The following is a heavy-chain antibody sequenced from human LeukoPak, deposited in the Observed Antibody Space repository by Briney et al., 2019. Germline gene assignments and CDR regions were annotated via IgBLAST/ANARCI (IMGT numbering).Heavy chain of an antibody. CDR3: AHRRIAVAENDAFDI. J-gene: IGHJ3*02. V-gene: IGHV2-5*01. CDR1: GFSLSTSGVG. D-gene: IGHD6-19*01. CDR2: IYWNDDK. Sequence: VSGPTLVNPTQTLTLTCTFSGFSLSTSGVGVGWIRQPPGKALKWLALIYWNDDKRYSPSLKSRLTITKDTSKNQVVLTMTNMDPVDTATYYCAHRRIAVAENDAFDIWGQGTMVTVSS.